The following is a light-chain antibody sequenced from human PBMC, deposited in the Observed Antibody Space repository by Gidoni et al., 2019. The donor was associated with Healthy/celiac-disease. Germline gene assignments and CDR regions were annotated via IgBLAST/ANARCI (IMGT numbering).Light chain of an antibody. CDR3: HQYGSSPRT. Sequence: IVLTQSPGTLSLSPGERATLSCRASQSISNNYLAWYQQRPGRAPRLLIYGASSRATGIPDRFSGSGSGTDFTLTISRLEPEDFAVYYCHQYGSSPRTFGQGTKLEIK. CDR2: GAS. V-gene: IGKV3-20*01. CDR1: QSISNNY. J-gene: IGKJ2*01.